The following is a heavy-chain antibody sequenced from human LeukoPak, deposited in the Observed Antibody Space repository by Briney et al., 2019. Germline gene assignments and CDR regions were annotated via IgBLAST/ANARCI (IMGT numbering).Heavy chain of an antibody. Sequence: ASVKVSCKASGGTFSSYAISWVRQAPGQGLEWMGGIIPIFGTANYAQKFQGRVTITADKSTSTAYMELSSLRSEDTAVYYCARSPRGSGSSTLLGVAFDIWGQGTMVTVSS. D-gene: IGHD3-10*01. CDR3: ARSPRGSGSSTLLGVAFDI. CDR1: GGTFSSYA. CDR2: IIPIFGTA. V-gene: IGHV1-69*06. J-gene: IGHJ3*02.